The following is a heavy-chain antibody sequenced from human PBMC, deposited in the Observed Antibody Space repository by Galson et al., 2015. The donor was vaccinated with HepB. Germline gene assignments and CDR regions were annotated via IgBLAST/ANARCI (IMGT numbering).Heavy chain of an antibody. Sequence: SVKVSCKASGYTLSDYYMHWVRQAPGQGLEWMAWINTNSGDTNYAQKFQGRVTVTRDTSINTVYMEMSGLRSDDTAVYYCAKDGGGGYCGPTSCQYFFYMDVWGKGTTVTVSS. J-gene: IGHJ6*03. CDR2: INTNSGDT. V-gene: IGHV1-2*02. D-gene: IGHD2-21*01. CDR3: AKDGGGGYCGPTSCQYFFYMDV. CDR1: GYTLSDYY.